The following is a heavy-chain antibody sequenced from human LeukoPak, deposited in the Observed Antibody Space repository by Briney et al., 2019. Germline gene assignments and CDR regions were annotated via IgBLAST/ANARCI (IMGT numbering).Heavy chain of an antibody. CDR2: IYTSGST. D-gene: IGHD6-19*01. CDR3: ARLEMGSGWLQSWSDNWFDP. CDR1: GGSISSYY. V-gene: IGHV4-4*09. Sequence: KPSETLSLTCTVSGGSISSYYWSWIRQPPGKGLEWIGCIYTSGSTNYNPSLKSRVTISVDTSKNQFSLKLSSVTAADTAVYYCARLEMGSGWLQSWSDNWFDPWGQGTLVTVSS. J-gene: IGHJ5*02.